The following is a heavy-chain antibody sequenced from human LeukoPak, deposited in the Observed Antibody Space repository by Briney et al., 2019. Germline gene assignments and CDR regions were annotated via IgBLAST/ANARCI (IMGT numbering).Heavy chain of an antibody. Sequence: PSETLSLTCTVSGGSISSSSYYWGWIRQPPGKGLEWIGSIYYSGSTYYNPSLKSRVTISVDTSKNQFSLKLSSVTAADTAVYYCARGGLRWLAQDAEYFQHWGQGTLVTVSS. V-gene: IGHV4-39*01. CDR1: GGSISSSSYY. CDR3: ARGGLRWLAQDAEYFQH. CDR2: IYYSGST. D-gene: IGHD6-19*01. J-gene: IGHJ1*01.